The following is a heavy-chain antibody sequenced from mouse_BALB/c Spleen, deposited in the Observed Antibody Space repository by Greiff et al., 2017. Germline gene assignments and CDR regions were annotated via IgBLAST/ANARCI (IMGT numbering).Heavy chain of an antibody. J-gene: IGHJ4*01. CDR3: ASLWYYAMDY. V-gene: IGHV2-2*02. CDR2: IWSGGST. Sequence: VQLQQSGPGLVQPSQSLSITCKVSGFSLTSYGVHWVRQSPGKGLEWLGVIWSGGSTDYNAAFISRLSISKDNSKSQVFFKMNSLQANDTAVYYCASLWYYAMDYWGQGTSVTVSS. D-gene: IGHD1-1*02. CDR1: GFSLTSYG.